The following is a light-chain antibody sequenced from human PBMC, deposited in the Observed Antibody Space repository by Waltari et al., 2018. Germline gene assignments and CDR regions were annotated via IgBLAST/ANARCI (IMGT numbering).Light chain of an antibody. V-gene: IGKV1-5*03. CDR3: QQYNTYSS. CDR2: KAS. J-gene: IGKJ2*03. Sequence: DIQMTQSPSTLSASVGDTITITCRASQSISNYLAWYQQKPGKAPKLLIYKASSSGSGVPSRFRGSGSGPEFTLTISSLQPDDFATYYCQQYNTYSSFGQGTKLEIK. CDR1: QSISNY.